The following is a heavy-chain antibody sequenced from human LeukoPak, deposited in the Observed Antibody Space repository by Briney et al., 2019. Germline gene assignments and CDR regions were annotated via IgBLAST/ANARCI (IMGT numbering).Heavy chain of an antibody. D-gene: IGHD6-19*01. J-gene: IGHJ4*02. V-gene: IGHV4-59*01. CDR1: GGSITNYY. CDR3: ARDVGGPFSSGWYGVFDY. Sequence: SETLSLTCTVPGGSITNYYWSWIRQSPGKGLEWIGYIHCTGSTNYNPSLKTRVTISIDTSNNQFSLELRSVTAADTAVYYCARDVGGPFSSGWYGVFDYWGQGTLVTVSS. CDR2: IHCTGST.